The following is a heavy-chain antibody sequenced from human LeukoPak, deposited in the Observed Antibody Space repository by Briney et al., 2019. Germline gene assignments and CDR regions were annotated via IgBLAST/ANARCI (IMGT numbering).Heavy chain of an antibody. J-gene: IGHJ4*02. CDR1: GGSISSSSYY. D-gene: IGHD4-11*01. V-gene: IGHV4-39*01. CDR2: IYYSGST. CDR3: ARPGVTMDYFDY. Sequence: SETLSLTCTVSGGSISSSSYYWGWIRQPPGKGLEWIGSIYYSGSTYYNPSLKSRVTISVDTSKNQFSLKLSSVTAADTAVYYCARPGVTMDYFDYWGQGTLVTVSS.